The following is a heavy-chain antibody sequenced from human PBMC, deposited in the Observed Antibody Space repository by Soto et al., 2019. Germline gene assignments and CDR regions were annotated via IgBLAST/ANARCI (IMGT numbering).Heavy chain of an antibody. CDR3: ASITVYSSSWYGYNWFDP. V-gene: IGHV1-24*01. D-gene: IGHD6-13*01. CDR1: GYTLTELS. CDR2: FDPEDGET. J-gene: IGHJ5*02. Sequence: ASVKVSCKVSGYTLTELSMHWVRQAPGKGLEWMGGFDPEDGETIYAQKFQGRVTMTEDTSTDTAYMELSSLRSEDTAVYYCASITVYSSSWYGYNWFDPWGQGTLVTVSS.